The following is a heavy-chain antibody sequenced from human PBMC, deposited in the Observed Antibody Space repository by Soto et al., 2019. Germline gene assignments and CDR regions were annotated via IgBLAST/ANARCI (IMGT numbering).Heavy chain of an antibody. Sequence: QVQLVQSGAEVMKPGSSVKVSCKASGGTFSSYAISWVRQAPGQGLEWMEGIIPIFGTANYAQKFQGRVTIAAEKSTSTAYMELRSMRSEETAVYYCARDRGLDRRRYRAVWFVPWGQGTLVTVSS. J-gene: IGHJ5*02. CDR3: ARDRGLDRRRYRAVWFVP. CDR2: IIPIFGTA. CDR1: GGTFSSYA. D-gene: IGHD1-1*01. V-gene: IGHV1-69*06.